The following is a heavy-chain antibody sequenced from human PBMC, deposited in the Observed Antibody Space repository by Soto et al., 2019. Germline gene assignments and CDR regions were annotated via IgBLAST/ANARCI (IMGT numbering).Heavy chain of an antibody. D-gene: IGHD2-2*01. J-gene: IGHJ6*02. Sequence: PGGSLRLSCAASGFTFSAYGIHWIRQAPGKGLEWVSYISSSSSYTNYADSVKGRFTISRDNAKNSLYLQMNSLRAEDTAVYYCARDEIVVVPAAIRDYYYYGMDVWGQGTTVTVSS. CDR3: ARDEIVVVPAAIRDYYYYGMDV. CDR2: ISSSSSYT. CDR1: GFTFSAYG. V-gene: IGHV3-11*05.